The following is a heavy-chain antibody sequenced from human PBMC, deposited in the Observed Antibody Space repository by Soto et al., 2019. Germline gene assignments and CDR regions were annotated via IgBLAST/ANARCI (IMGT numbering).Heavy chain of an antibody. CDR3: VRAQWLADDVFDI. D-gene: IGHD6-19*01. V-gene: IGHV3-74*01. CDR1: GFTFSTYW. Sequence: GGSLRLSCAASGFTFSTYWMHWVRRAPGKGLVWVSRVKGDGSERTYADSVKGRFTISRDNTKNTLDLQMNSLRPEDTAVYYCVRAQWLADDVFDIWGHGTMVTVSS. J-gene: IGHJ3*02. CDR2: VKGDGSER.